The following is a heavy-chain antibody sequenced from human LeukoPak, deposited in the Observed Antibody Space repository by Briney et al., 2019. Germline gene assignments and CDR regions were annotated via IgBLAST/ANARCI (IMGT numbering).Heavy chain of an antibody. CDR1: GGSISSSSYY. CDR3: ARSVVVVPAAIGGAVYYGMDV. CDR2: IYYSGST. Sequence: PSETLSLTCTVSGGSISSSSYYWGWIRQPPGKGLEWIGSIYYSGSTNYNPSLKSRVTISVDTSKNQFSLKLSSVTAADTAVYYCARSVVVVPAAIGGAVYYGMDVWGQGTTVTVSS. V-gene: IGHV4-39*07. J-gene: IGHJ6*02. D-gene: IGHD2-2*02.